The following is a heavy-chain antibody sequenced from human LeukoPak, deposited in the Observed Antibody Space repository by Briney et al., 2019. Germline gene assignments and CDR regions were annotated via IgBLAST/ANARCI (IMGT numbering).Heavy chain of an antibody. D-gene: IGHD1-14*01. J-gene: IGHJ4*02. CDR3: ARVGPPPINIFDY. CDR2: ISSSSSYI. V-gene: IGHV3-21*01. Sequence: GGSLRLSCAASGFTFSNYSMNWVRQAPGKGLEWVSSISSSSSYIYYADSVKGRFTISRDNAKNSLYLQMNSLRAEDTAVYYCARVGPPPINIFDYWGQGTLVTVSS. CDR1: GFTFSNYS.